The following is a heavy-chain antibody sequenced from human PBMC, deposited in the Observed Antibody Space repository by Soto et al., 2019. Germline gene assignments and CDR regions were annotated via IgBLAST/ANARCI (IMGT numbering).Heavy chain of an antibody. CDR3: ARSTLTTDFEY. CDR2: IYGDGDK. J-gene: IGHJ4*02. CDR1: GFSLTTNEVY. Sequence: QITLKESGPTLVKPTQTLTLTCTFSGFSLTTNEVYVGWIRQPPGEALEWLALIYGDGDKRYSPSLKSRLTITKDTSKNQVVLTMTNMDPVDTATYYCARSTLTTDFEYWGQGTLVTVSS. D-gene: IGHD4-17*01. V-gene: IGHV2-5*02.